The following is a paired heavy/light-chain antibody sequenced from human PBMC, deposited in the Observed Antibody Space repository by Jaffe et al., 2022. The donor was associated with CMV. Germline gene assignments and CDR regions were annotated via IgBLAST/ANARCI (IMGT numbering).Light chain of an antibody. J-gene: IGLJ2*01. CDR1: ALPKQY. CDR3: QSADSSGTVV. CDR2: KDS. V-gene: IGLV3-25*03. Sequence: SYELTQPPSVSVSPGQTARITCSGDALPKQYAYWYQQKPGQAPVLVIYKDSERPSGIPERFSGSSSGTTVTLTISGVQAEDEADYYCQSADSSGTVVFGGGTKLTVL.
Heavy chain of an antibody. CDR2: IYTSGST. V-gene: IGHV4-4*07. J-gene: IGHJ2*01. D-gene: IGHD2-15*01. CDR1: GGSISSYY. CDR3: ARDFSELGLRRRGYCSGGSCYETTPRYWYFDL. Sequence: QVQLQESGPGLVKPSETLSLTCTVSGGSISSYYWSWIRQPAGKGLEWIGRIYTSGSTNYNPSLKSRVTMSVDTSKNQFSLKLSSVTAADTAVYYCARDFSELGLRRRGYCSGGSCYETTPRYWYFDLWGRGTLVTVSS.